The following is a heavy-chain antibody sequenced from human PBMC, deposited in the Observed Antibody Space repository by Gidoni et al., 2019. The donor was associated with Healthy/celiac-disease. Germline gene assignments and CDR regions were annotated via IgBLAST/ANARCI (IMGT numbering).Heavy chain of an antibody. J-gene: IGHJ4*02. D-gene: IGHD6-13*01. CDR1: GGSISSSSYY. V-gene: IGHV4-39*01. Sequence: QLQLQESGPGLVKPSETLSLTCTVSGGSISSSSYYWGWIRQPPGKGLEWIGSIYYSGSTYYNPSLKSRVTISVDTSKNQFSLKLSSVTAADTAVYYCATPAGYSSSWYYFDYWGQGTLVTVSS. CDR2: IYYSGST. CDR3: ATPAGYSSSWYYFDY.